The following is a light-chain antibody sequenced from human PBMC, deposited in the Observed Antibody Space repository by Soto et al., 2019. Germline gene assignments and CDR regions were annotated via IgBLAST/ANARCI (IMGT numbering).Light chain of an antibody. V-gene: IGKV1-39*01. CDR1: ESISRH. CDR2: AAS. Sequence: DIQMTQSPSSLSASVGDRVTITCRASESISRHLNWYQQKPGKAPKLLIYAASSLQNGVPSRFSRSGSGTDFTLTISNLQPEDFATYYCQQSYSTLSITFGQGTRLEIK. J-gene: IGKJ5*01. CDR3: QQSYSTLSIT.